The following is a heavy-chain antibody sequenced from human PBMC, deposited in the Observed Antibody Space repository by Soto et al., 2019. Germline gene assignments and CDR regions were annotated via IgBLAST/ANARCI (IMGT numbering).Heavy chain of an antibody. J-gene: IGHJ6*02. CDR2: ISGSGGST. Sequence: EVQLLESGGGLVQPGGSLRLSCAASGFTFSSYAMSWVRQAPGKGLEWVSAISGSGGSTYYADSVKGRFTISRDNSKNTLYLQMKSLRAEDTAVYYCAKASTVTTFSVDYYYYGMDVWGQGTTVTVSS. CDR1: GFTFSSYA. V-gene: IGHV3-23*01. D-gene: IGHD4-4*01. CDR3: AKASTVTTFSVDYYYYGMDV.